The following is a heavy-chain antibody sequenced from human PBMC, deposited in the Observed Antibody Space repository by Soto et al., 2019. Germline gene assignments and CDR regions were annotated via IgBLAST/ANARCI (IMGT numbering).Heavy chain of an antibody. Sequence: GASVKVSCKASGYTFTSYAMHWVRQAPGQRLEWMGWINAGNGNTKYSQKFQGRVTITRDTSASTAYMELSSLRSEDTAVYYCARITGHTAMAKLEDSGQGTLVTVSS. D-gene: IGHD5-18*01. CDR3: ARITGHTAMAKLED. CDR2: INAGNGNT. V-gene: IGHV1-3*01. CDR1: GYTFTSYA. J-gene: IGHJ4*02.